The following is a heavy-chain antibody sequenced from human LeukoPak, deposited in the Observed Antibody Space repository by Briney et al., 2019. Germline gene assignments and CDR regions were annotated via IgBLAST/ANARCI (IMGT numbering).Heavy chain of an antibody. CDR2: VYYTGST. CDR3: ATYYDFWSDLSPDDDLDI. Sequence: SETLSLTCTVSGGSISSRSYFWGWIRQSPGKGLEWIGSVYYTGSTYYNPSLRSRVIMSVDTSKNQFSLKLSSVTATDTAVYYCATYYDFWSDLSPDDDLDIWGQGTMVAVSA. CDR1: GGSISSRSYF. V-gene: IGHV4-39*01. D-gene: IGHD3-3*01. J-gene: IGHJ3*02.